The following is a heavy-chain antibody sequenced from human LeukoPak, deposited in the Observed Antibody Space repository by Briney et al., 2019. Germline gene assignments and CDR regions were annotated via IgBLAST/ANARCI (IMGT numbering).Heavy chain of an antibody. CDR2: ISSTGSDI. V-gene: IGHV3-48*03. CDR3: AELGITMIGGV. Sequence: PGGSLRLSCAASGFTFTTHEMNWVRQAPGSGLEWVSFISSTGSDIFYADSVKGRFTISRDNSKNSLYLQMNSLRAEDTAVYYCAELGITMIGGVWGKGTTVTISS. CDR1: GFTFTTHE. D-gene: IGHD3-10*02. J-gene: IGHJ6*04.